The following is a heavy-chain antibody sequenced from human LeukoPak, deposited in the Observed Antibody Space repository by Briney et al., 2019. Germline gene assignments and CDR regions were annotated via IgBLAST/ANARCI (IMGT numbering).Heavy chain of an antibody. J-gene: IGHJ4*02. D-gene: IGHD6-13*01. CDR2: IYQSGST. Sequence: SETLSLTCGVSGASVSSIGYSWSWIRQPPGRGLEWIGYIYQSGSTSYNPSLQSRVTISIDTSKNQFSLKLSSVTAADTAVYYCARGIAAAGTFDYWGQGTLVTVSS. CDR1: GASVSSIGYS. CDR3: ARGIAAAGTFDY. V-gene: IGHV4-30-2*01.